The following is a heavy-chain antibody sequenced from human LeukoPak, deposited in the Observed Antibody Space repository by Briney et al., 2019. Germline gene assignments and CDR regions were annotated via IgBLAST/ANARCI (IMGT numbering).Heavy chain of an antibody. CDR1: GFTFSDYY. J-gene: IGHJ4*02. CDR3: ARGRNAEGVVDY. Sequence: GSLRLSCAASGFTFSDYYMSWIRQPPGKGLEWIGYIYYSGSTNYNPSLKSRVTISVDTSKNQFSLKLSSVTAADTAVYYCARGRNAEGVVDYWGQGTLVTVSS. V-gene: IGHV4-59*01. D-gene: IGHD2-2*01. CDR2: IYYSGST.